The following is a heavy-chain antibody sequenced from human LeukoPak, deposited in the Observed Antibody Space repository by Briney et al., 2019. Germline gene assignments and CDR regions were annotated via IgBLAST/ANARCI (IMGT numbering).Heavy chain of an antibody. Sequence: GGSLRLSCAASGFTFSSYGMPWVRQAPGKGLEWVAVISYDGSNKYYADSVKGRFTISRDNSKNTLYLQMNSLRAEDTAVYYCARLKKLYFDYWGQGTLVTVSS. V-gene: IGHV3-30*03. CDR2: ISYDGSNK. J-gene: IGHJ4*02. CDR3: ARLKKLYFDY. CDR1: GFTFSSYG.